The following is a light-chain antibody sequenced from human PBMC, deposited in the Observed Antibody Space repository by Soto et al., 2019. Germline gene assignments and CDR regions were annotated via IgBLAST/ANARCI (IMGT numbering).Light chain of an antibody. CDR2: GAS. J-gene: IGKJ4*01. V-gene: IGKV3D-15*01. Sequence: EIVMTQSPATLSVSPGERATLSCRASQSVSSNLAWYQQKPGQAPRLLIYGASTRATAIPARFSGRGSGTEFTLTISSLQSEDFAVYSCQQYNNWPLTFGGGTKVEIK. CDR1: QSVSSN. CDR3: QQYNNWPLT.